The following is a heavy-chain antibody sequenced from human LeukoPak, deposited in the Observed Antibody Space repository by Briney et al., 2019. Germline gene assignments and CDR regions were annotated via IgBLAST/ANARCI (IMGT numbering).Heavy chain of an antibody. Sequence: GGSLRLSCAASGFTFSSYAMHWVRQAPGKGLEWVEVISYDGSNKYYADSVKGRFTIPRDNSKNTLYLQMNSLRAEDTAVYYCAREGVVGALTNWFDPWGQGTLVTVSS. D-gene: IGHD1-26*01. V-gene: IGHV3-30-3*01. CDR2: ISYDGSNK. CDR3: AREGVVGALTNWFDP. J-gene: IGHJ5*02. CDR1: GFTFSSYA.